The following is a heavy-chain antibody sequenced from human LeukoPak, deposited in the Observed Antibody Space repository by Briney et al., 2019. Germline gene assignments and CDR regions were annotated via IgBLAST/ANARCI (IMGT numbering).Heavy chain of an antibody. V-gene: IGHV1-46*01. CDR2: INCGDGYT. CDR1: GYTFTSYH. Sequence: ASVRVSCKTSGYTFTSYHAHWVRQAPGQGLEWMGIINCGDGYTNYAQKFQGRVSVTADTSTSTLYMELSSLTTEDTAIYYCTRDLGGSYSIDYWGQGTLVTVPS. J-gene: IGHJ4*02. CDR3: TRDLGGSYSIDY. D-gene: IGHD1-26*01.